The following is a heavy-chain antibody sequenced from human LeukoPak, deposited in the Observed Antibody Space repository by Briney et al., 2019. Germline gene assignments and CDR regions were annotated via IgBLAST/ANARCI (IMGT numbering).Heavy chain of an antibody. Sequence: ASETLSLTCTVSGGSISSDYWSWIRQPPGKGLEWIGYVYYRGSTNYNPSLKSRVTISLDTSKNQFSLRLSSVTAADTAVYYCARIKSSGWYYDYWGQGTLVTVSS. CDR1: GGSISSDY. D-gene: IGHD6-19*01. J-gene: IGHJ4*02. CDR2: VYYRGST. CDR3: ARIKSSGWYYDY. V-gene: IGHV4-59*01.